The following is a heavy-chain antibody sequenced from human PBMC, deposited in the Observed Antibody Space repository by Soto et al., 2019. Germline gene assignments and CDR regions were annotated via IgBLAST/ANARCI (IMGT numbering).Heavy chain of an antibody. J-gene: IGHJ1*01. CDR3: ANGSDYCFSTLFAS. Sequence: PGGSLRLSCAASGFTFSSYAMSWVRQAPGKGLEWVSTISGSGGTTYYADSVKGRFTISRDNSKNTLYLRVNSLRAEDMAVYYCANGSDYCFSTLFASWAQGTVVPVSS. V-gene: IGHV3-23*01. CDR2: ISGSGGTT. CDR1: GFTFSSYA. D-gene: IGHD3-10*01.